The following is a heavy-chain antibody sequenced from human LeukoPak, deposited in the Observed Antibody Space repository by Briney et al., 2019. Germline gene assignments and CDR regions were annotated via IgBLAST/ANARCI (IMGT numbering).Heavy chain of an antibody. Sequence: GGSLRLSCAASGFTFSSYAMSWVRQPPGKGLEWVSIITDSGGDTNHADSVKGRFTISRDNSKNTLYLQMNSLRAEDTAVYYCAKESGSYGIDYWGQGTLVTVSS. CDR3: AKESGSYGIDY. V-gene: IGHV3-23*01. CDR2: ITDSGGDT. D-gene: IGHD5-18*01. J-gene: IGHJ4*02. CDR1: GFTFSSYA.